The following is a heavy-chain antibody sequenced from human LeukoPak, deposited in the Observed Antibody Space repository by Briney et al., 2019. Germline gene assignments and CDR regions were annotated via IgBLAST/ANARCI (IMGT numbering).Heavy chain of an antibody. Sequence: ASVKVSCKPSGYTFITYYIHWVRQAPGQGLGWMGIISPSGGSTTYAQRFQGRVTMTGDTSTSTVYMELSSLRSEDTAVYYCARSRLLLDYRGQGTLVTVSS. J-gene: IGHJ4*02. D-gene: IGHD2-21*02. CDR1: GYTFITYY. CDR3: ARSRLLLDY. V-gene: IGHV1-46*01. CDR2: ISPSGGST.